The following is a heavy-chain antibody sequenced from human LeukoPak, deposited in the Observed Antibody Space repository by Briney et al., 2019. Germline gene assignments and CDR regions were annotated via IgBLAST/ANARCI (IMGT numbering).Heavy chain of an antibody. D-gene: IGHD3-16*01. CDR3: TREGGVGPGY. Sequence: GGSLRLSCAASGFTFSDYYMSWIRQAPGKGLECVAYITSGGSTSYYADSVKGRFTISRDNAKNSLTLQMNSLRVDDTAVYYCTREGGVGPGYWGRGTLVTVSS. V-gene: IGHV3-11*04. J-gene: IGHJ4*02. CDR2: ITSGGSTS. CDR1: GFTFSDYY.